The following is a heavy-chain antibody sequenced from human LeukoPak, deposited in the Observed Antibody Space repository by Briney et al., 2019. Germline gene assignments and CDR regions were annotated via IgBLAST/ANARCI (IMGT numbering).Heavy chain of an antibody. CDR1: GYSFTSYW. Sequence: GESLKISCKGSGYSFTSYWIGRVRQMPGKGLEWMGIIYPGDSDTRYSPSFQGQVTISADKSISTAYLQWSSLKASDTAMYYCARRGGNYYDSSGYYYAFGIWGQGTMVTVSS. D-gene: IGHD3-22*01. CDR3: ARRGGNYYDSSGYYYAFGI. V-gene: IGHV5-51*01. CDR2: IYPGDSDT. J-gene: IGHJ3*02.